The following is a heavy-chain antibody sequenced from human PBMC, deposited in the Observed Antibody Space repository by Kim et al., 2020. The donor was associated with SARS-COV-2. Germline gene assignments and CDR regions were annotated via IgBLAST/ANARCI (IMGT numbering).Heavy chain of an antibody. J-gene: IGHJ6*02. D-gene: IGHD3-9*01. V-gene: IGHV1-69*13. Sequence: SVKLSCKASGGTFSSYAISWVRQAPGQGLEWMGGIIPIFGTANYAQKFQGRVTITADESTSTAYMELSSLRSEDTAVYYCARVIQDGLRYFDLDRIVRGRYYYYYGMDVWCQGTTVSVS. CDR3: ARVIQDGLRYFDLDRIVRGRYYYYYGMDV. CDR1: GGTFSSYA. CDR2: IIPIFGTA.